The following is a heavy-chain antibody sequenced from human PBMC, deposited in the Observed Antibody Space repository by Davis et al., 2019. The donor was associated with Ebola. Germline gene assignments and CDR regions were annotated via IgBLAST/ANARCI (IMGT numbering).Heavy chain of an antibody. V-gene: IGHV3-13*01. D-gene: IGHD3-16*01. J-gene: IGHJ6*02. CDR1: GFTFSSYD. Sequence: PGGSLRLSCAASGFTFSSYDMHWVRQATGKGLEWVSAIGTAGDTYYPGSVKGRFTISRENAKNSLYLQMNSLRAGDTAVYYCARDLGGSSYYGMDVWGQGTTVTVSS. CDR2: IGTAGDT. CDR3: ARDLGGSSYYGMDV.